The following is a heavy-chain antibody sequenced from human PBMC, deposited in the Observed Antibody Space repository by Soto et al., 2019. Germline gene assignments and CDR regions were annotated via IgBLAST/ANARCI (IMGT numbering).Heavy chain of an antibody. CDR2: IYYSGST. J-gene: IGHJ6*03. CDR1: GGSISSSSYY. Sequence: PSETLSLTCTVSGGSISSSSYYWGWIRQPPGKGLEWIGSIYYSGSTYYNPSLKSRVTISVDTSKNQFSLKLSSVTAADTAVYYCARHVLVEDFWSGYYPDYYYYYMDVWGKGTTVTASS. D-gene: IGHD3-3*01. CDR3: ARHVLVEDFWSGYYPDYYYYYMDV. V-gene: IGHV4-39*01.